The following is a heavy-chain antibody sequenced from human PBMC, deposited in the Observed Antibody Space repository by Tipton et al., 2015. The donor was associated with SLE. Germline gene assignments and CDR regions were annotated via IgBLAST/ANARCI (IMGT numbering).Heavy chain of an antibody. V-gene: IGHV4-61*01. CDR3: ARDGGGGGWSFDY. J-gene: IGHJ4*02. CDR2: ISHSGST. D-gene: IGHD6-19*01. CDR1: GGSITTRSYY. Sequence: TLSLTCIVSGGSITTRSYYWGWIRQPPGKGLEWIGYISHSGSTRYNPSLESRVTISVDTSKSQFSLKLNSVSAADTAIYYCARDGGGGGWSFDYWGQGALVTVSS.